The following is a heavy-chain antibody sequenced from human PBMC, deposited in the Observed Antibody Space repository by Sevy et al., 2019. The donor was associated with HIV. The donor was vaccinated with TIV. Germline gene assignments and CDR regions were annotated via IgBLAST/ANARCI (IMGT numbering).Heavy chain of an antibody. D-gene: IGHD2-15*01. J-gene: IGHJ4*02. CDR3: TRPLASGDTPEYFFDY. Sequence: GGSLRLSCTSSGFTFGDYAMSWFRQAPGKGLEWVAFIRRNSHEPYGGTTEYAASVKGRFTFSRDDSKSIAYLQMNSLKTEDTAVYYCTRPLASGDTPEYFFDYWGQGILVTVSS. V-gene: IGHV3-49*03. CDR1: GFTFGDYA. CDR2: IRRNSHEPYGGTT.